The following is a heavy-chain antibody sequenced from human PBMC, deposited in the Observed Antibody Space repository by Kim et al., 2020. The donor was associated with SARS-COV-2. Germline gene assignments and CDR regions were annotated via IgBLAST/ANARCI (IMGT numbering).Heavy chain of an antibody. CDR2: ISSSSSTI. CDR1: GFTFSSYS. Sequence: GGSLRLSCAASGFTFSSYSMNWVRQAPGKGLEWVSYISSSSSTIYYADSVKGRFTISRDNAKNSLYLQMNSLRAEDTAVYYCARDCGYAGVNFYYYCGMDVWGQGTTVTVSS. J-gene: IGHJ6*02. D-gene: IGHD5-12*01. CDR3: ARDCGYAGVNFYYYCGMDV. V-gene: IGHV3-48*04.